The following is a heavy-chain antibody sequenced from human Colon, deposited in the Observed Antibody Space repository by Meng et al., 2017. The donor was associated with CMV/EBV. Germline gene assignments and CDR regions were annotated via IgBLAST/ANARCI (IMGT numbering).Heavy chain of an antibody. CDR2: IRHDGSNE. Sequence: VQLLEAGGRVDHPGASPRIVSAASGILFSSSGMYWVRQASGKGLEWVALIRHDGSNEYYAESVRGRFTISRDNYKNTVYLQMNSLRSEDTAVYYCARDKGVRTFDTWGQGILVTVSS. CDR1: GILFSSSG. D-gene: IGHD2-21*01. J-gene: IGHJ4*02. V-gene: IGHV3-30*02. CDR3: ARDKGVRTFDT.